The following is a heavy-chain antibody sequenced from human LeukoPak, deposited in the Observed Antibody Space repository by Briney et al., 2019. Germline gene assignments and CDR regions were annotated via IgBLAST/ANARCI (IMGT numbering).Heavy chain of an antibody. CDR2: IYHSGST. CDR1: GYSISSGYY. Sequence: PSETLSLTCNVSGYSISSGYYWGWIRQPPGKGLQWIGTIYHSGSTYYNPSLKSRVTISVDTSKNQFSLKLSSVTAADTAVYYCARVRGFGELFAYWGQGTLVTVSS. V-gene: IGHV4-38-2*02. D-gene: IGHD3-10*01. J-gene: IGHJ4*02. CDR3: ARVRGFGELFAY.